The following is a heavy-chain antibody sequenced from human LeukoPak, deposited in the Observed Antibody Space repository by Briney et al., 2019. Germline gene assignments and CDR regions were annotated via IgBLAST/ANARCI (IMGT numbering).Heavy chain of an antibody. Sequence: GGSLRLSCAASGFSISNYWMTWVRQAPGKGLEWVAHIKEDGGEKHYVDPVKGRFTLSRDNAKNSLYLQMNSLRAEDTAMYYCVRDRGYCSGGTCYALWDYWGQGTLVTVSS. J-gene: IGHJ4*02. D-gene: IGHD2-15*01. CDR3: VRDRGYCSGGTCYALWDY. V-gene: IGHV3-7*01. CDR2: IKEDGGEK. CDR1: GFSISNYW.